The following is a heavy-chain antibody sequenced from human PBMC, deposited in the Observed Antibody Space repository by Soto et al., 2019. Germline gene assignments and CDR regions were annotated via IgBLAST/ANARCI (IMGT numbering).Heavy chain of an antibody. V-gene: IGHV4-59*13. CDR2: IYYSGSS. Sequence: PSETLSLTCTVSGGSISSYDWSLIRQPLGQGLECIGYIYYSGSSNYNPSLKIRVTISVDTSKNQFSLKLSSVPAADTAVYCCARHLGDTNGWVSSWGHGTLVTVSS. J-gene: IGHJ5*01. D-gene: IGHD6-19*01. CDR3: ARHLGDTNGWVSS. CDR1: GGSISSYD.